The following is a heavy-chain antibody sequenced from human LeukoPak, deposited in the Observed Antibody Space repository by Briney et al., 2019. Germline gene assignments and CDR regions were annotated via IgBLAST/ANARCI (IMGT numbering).Heavy chain of an antibody. D-gene: IGHD4/OR15-4a*01. Sequence: GESLKISCKGSGYSFTSYWIGWVRQMPGKGLEWMGIIYPGDSDTRYSPSFQGQVTISADKSISTAYLQCSSLKASDTAMYYCASSSMVAPPYDYYYGMDVWGQGTTVTVSS. J-gene: IGHJ6*02. CDR3: ASSSMVAPPYDYYYGMDV. CDR2: IYPGDSDT. CDR1: GYSFTSYW. V-gene: IGHV5-51*01.